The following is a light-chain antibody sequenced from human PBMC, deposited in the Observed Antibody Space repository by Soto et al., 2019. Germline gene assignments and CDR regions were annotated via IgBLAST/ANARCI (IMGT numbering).Light chain of an antibody. Sequence: EIVLAPSPGTLSLSPVERATLSCRASQSVTNNYLAWYQQKLGQAPRLLIYGASSRATNIPDRFSGSGSGTEFTLSISRLEPEDFAVYYCQQYVMPPFTFGRGTKVDIK. CDR1: QSVTNNY. V-gene: IGKV3-20*01. CDR2: GAS. CDR3: QQYVMPPFT. J-gene: IGKJ2*01.